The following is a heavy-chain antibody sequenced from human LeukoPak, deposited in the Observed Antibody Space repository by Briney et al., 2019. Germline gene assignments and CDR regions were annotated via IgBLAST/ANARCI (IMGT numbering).Heavy chain of an antibody. J-gene: IGHJ4*02. CDR2: IYHHGAT. CDR3: ARGPSVAAHLDY. Sequence: SETLSLTCAVSGGSISSNHWWSWVRQPPGKGLEWIGEIYHHGATNYNPSLKSRVTLSVDKSKNQFSLELSSVTAADTAVYYCARGPSVAAHLDYWGQGTLVTVSS. V-gene: IGHV4-4*02. CDR1: GGSISSNHW. D-gene: IGHD5-12*01.